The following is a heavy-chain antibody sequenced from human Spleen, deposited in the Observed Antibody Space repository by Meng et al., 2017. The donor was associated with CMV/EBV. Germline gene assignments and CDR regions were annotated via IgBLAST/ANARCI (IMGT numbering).Heavy chain of an antibody. CDR2: IKQDGTEK. J-gene: IGHJ4*02. CDR3: ARTVGATPFDY. V-gene: IGHV3-7*01. Sequence: GESLKISCAASGFTFSSYWMSWVRQAPGKGPEWVANIKQDGTEKYYVDSVKGRFTISRDNAENSLYLQMDGLRAEDTAVYYCARTVGATPFDYWGQGNLVTV. D-gene: IGHD1-26*01. CDR1: GFTFSSYW.